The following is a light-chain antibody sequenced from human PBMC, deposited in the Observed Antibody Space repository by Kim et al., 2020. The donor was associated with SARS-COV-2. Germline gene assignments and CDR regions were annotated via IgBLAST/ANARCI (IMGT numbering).Light chain of an antibody. CDR2: GAS. CDR1: QSISCC. J-gene: IGKJ1*01. Sequence: DFQMTQSPSSLSASVGDRVTITCRSSQSISCCLNWYQQKSGEAPKLLIYGASNLQNGVPSRFSGSGSGTDFTLTISSLQPEDFATYYCQQSDSSPWTFGQGTKVDIK. CDR3: QQSDSSPWT. V-gene: IGKV1-39*01.